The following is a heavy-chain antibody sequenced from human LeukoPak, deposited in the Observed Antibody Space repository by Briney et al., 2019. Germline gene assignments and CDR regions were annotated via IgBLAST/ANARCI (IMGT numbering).Heavy chain of an antibody. J-gene: IGHJ4*02. CDR3: ARDPGWGALDY. Sequence: GGSLRVSCAASGFSFSSTCMNWVRQTPGKGLELVSNINIDGSQRYHAYSVEGRFSISRDNVKNTLYLQMSSLRVEDTAVYYCARDPGWGALDYWGQGALVIVSS. CDR1: GFSFSSTC. D-gene: IGHD3-16*01. V-gene: IGHV3-7*03. CDR2: INIDGSQR.